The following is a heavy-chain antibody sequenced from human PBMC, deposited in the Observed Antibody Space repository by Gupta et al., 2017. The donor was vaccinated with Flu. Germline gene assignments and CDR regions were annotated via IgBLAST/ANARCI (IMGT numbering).Heavy chain of an antibody. J-gene: IGHJ4*02. CDR2: INPNNGAT. D-gene: IGHD2-8*01. Sequence: QIQLVQSGADIKKPGASVKVSCKASGYTFTGYWIHLMRQAPGQRFEWMGWINPNNGATGYAQKFQGRVTMTRDTSINTIYMELGSLGSDDTAVYYCARGPNSGSFDYWGQGTLVTVSS. CDR1: GYTFTGYW. CDR3: ARGPNSGSFDY. V-gene: IGHV1-2*02.